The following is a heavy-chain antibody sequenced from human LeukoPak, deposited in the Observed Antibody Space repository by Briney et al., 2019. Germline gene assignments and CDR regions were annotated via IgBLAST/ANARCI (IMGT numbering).Heavy chain of an antibody. CDR3: AKEAWTKGYYYYYYMDV. CDR2: ISYDGSNK. J-gene: IGHJ6*03. Sequence: GGSVRLSCAPSGFTFSSYGMQWVRQAPGRVLGWVPIISYDGSNKYYVDSVKGRFTISRNNSKNTLYLQMNSLTAEDASVYYCAKEAWTKGYYYYYYMDVWGKGTPVTVSS. D-gene: IGHD1-1*01. V-gene: IGHV3-30*18. CDR1: GFTFSSYG.